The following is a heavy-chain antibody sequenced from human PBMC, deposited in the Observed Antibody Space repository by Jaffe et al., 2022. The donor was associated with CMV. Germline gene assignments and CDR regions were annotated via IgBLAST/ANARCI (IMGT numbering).Heavy chain of an antibody. D-gene: IGHD3-16*01. V-gene: IGHV1-18*01. J-gene: IGHJ4*02. Sequence: QVQLVQSGAEVKRPGASVKVSCKASGYTFPSYGISWVRQAPGQGLEWMGWISAYNGDTYFAQNFQGRLTMTTDTSTSTAYMELRSLTSDDTAVYYCARDWGDSAPSDFWGQGTLVTVSS. CDR3: ARDWGDSAPSDF. CDR2: ISAYNGDT. CDR1: GYTFPSYG.